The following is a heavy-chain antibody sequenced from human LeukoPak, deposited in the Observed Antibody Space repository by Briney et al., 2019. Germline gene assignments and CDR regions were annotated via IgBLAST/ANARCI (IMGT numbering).Heavy chain of an antibody. CDR3: ARDPYSSRNYYYYYMDV. D-gene: IGHD6-13*01. CDR2: INPNSGGT. J-gene: IGHJ6*03. V-gene: IGHV1-2*06. CDR1: GYTFTGYY. Sequence: EASVKVSCKASGYTFTGYYMHWVRQAPGQGLEWMGRINPNSGGTNYAQKFQGRVTMTRDTSISTAYMELSRLRSDDTAVYYCARDPYSSRNYYYYYMDVWGKGTTVTVSS.